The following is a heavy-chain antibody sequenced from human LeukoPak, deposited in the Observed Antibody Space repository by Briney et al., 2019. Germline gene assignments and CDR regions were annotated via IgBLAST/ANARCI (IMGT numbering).Heavy chain of an antibody. V-gene: IGHV3-23*01. J-gene: IGHJ4*02. Sequence: HPGGSLRLSCAVSGITLSNYAMSWVRQAPGKGLEWVAGISGSGGGTNYADSVKGRFTISRDNAKNTLYLQVNSLRVEDTAVYYCARRTSYYFPYWGQGTLVTVSS. CDR3: ARRTSYYFPY. CDR2: ISGSGGGT. CDR1: GITLSNYA. D-gene: IGHD1/OR15-1a*01.